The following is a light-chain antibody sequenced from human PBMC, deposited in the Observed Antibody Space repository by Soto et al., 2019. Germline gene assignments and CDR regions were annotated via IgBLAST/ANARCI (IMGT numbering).Light chain of an antibody. CDR2: AAS. Sequence: DIQMTQSPSSLSASVGDRVTITCRASQSISSYLNWYQQKPGKAPKLLIYAASSLRSGVPSRFSGSGSGTDFTLTISSLQPEDFATYYCQQSYSTPHFGQGTRLEI. V-gene: IGKV1-39*01. CDR1: QSISSY. CDR3: QQSYSTPH. J-gene: IGKJ5*01.